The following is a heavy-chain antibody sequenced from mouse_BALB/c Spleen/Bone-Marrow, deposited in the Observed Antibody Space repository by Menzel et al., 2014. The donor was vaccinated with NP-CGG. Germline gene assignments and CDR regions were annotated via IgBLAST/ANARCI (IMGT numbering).Heavy chain of an antibody. J-gene: IGHJ2*01. Sequence: EVKLMESGGDLVQPGGSLKLSCAASGLTFSNYNISWVRQTPEKRLERVAYISNGGGNTYYPDTVKGRFTISRDNAKNTLYLQMTSLKSEDTAIYYCARHETGTGQYFDYWGQGTTLTVSP. CDR3: ARHETGTGQYFDY. CDR2: ISNGGGNT. V-gene: IGHV5-12-2*01. CDR1: GLTFSNYN. D-gene: IGHD4-1*01.